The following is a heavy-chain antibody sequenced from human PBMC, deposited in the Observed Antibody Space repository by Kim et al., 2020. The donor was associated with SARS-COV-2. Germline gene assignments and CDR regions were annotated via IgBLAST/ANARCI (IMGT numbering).Heavy chain of an antibody. CDR1: GGSISSSSYY. J-gene: IGHJ4*02. Sequence: SETLSLTCSVSGGSISSSSYYWGWIRQPPGKGLEWIGSIYKSGTTYYNPSLKSRVTISLDTSKNRFSLKLSSVTAADTAVYYCARAPFYYFDYWGQGTLVTVSS. V-gene: IGHV4-39*07. CDR2: IYKSGTT. CDR3: ARAPFYYFDY.